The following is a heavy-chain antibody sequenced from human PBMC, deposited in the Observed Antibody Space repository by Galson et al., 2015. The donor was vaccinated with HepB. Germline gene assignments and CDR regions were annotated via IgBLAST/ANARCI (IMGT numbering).Heavy chain of an antibody. J-gene: IGHJ4*02. D-gene: IGHD3-10*01. CDR1: GFTFSDYA. V-gene: IGHV3-23*01. Sequence: SLRLSCAASGFTFSDYAMTWVRQAPEKGLEWVSDISGSGGSTYYADSVKGRFTISRDNSKNTLHLQMKSLRAEDTAVYYCAPRGVFDYWGQGTLVTVSS. CDR2: ISGSGGST. CDR3: APRGVFDY.